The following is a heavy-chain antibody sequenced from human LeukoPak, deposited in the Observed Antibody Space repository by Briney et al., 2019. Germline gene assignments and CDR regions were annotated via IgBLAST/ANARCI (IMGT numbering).Heavy chain of an antibody. D-gene: IGHD4-23*01. CDR3: ASFYYNLGYGGFDV. CDR2: MYSGGGT. J-gene: IGHJ3*01. Sequence: GGSLSLSCVVSGFTLSSYAMSWVRQAPGKGLECVSLMYSGGGTYYGDSVKGRFTISRDKSKNTLYLQMNSLRGEDTAVYYCASFYYNLGYGGFDVWGQGTMVTVSS. V-gene: IGHV3-53*01. CDR1: GFTLSSYA.